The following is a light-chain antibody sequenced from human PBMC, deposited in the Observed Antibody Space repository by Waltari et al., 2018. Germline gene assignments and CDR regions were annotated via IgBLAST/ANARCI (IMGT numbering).Light chain of an antibody. Sequence: QLVLTQSPSASASLGASVKLTCTLSSGYSSNVIAWHQQQPEKGPRYLMTVNSDGSHSKGGEIPDRFSGSGSGAERHLTISSLQSEDEADYYCQTGGHGTWVFGGGTKLTVL. J-gene: IGLJ3*02. CDR1: SGYSSNV. CDR2: VNSDGSH. CDR3: QTGGHGTWV. V-gene: IGLV4-69*01.